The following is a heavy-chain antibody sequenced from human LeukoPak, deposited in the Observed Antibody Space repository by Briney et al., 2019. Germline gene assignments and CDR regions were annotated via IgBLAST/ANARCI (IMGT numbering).Heavy chain of an antibody. D-gene: IGHD6-19*01. V-gene: IGHV4-39*01. CDR2: IYYGGNT. CDR3: ARHSIAVTDDC. CDR1: GGSTSSSNYY. Sequence: SETLSLTCTVSGGSTSSSNYYWGWIRQPPGKGLEWIGRIYYGGNTYYNPCLKSRVSISVDTSRNQFSLRLSSVTAADTAIYYCARHSIAVTDDCWGQGTLVTVSS. J-gene: IGHJ4*02.